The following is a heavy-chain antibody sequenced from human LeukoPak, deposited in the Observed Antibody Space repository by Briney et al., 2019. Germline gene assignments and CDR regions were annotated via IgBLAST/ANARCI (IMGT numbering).Heavy chain of an antibody. CDR1: GFTFSSYS. CDR2: ISSSSSYI. D-gene: IGHD2-2*01. V-gene: IGHV3-21*01. Sequence: GGSLRLSCAASGFTFSSYSMNWVRQAPGKRLEWVASISSSSSYIYYADSVKGRFTISRDNAKNSLYLQMNSLRAEDTAVYYCARDYDCSSTSCYPIEDTDDYWGQGTLVTVSS. CDR3: ARDYDCSSTSCYPIEDTDDY. J-gene: IGHJ4*02.